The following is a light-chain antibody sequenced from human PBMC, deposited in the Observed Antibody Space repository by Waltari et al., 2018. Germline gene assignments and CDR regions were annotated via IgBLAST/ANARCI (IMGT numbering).Light chain of an antibody. Sequence: EIVLTQSPPTLPLSPGERATLSCRASQSVSSYLAWYQQKPGQAPRLLIYDASNRATGIPARFSGSGSGTDFTLTISSLEPEDFAVYYCQQRSNWSLTFGGGTKVEIK. CDR2: DAS. V-gene: IGKV3-11*01. CDR3: QQRSNWSLT. J-gene: IGKJ4*01. CDR1: QSVSSY.